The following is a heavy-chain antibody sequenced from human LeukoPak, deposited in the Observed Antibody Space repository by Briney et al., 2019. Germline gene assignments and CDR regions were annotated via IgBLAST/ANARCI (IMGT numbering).Heavy chain of an antibody. Sequence: ASVKVSCKASGYTFTSYAMNWVRQAPGQGLEWMGWINTNTGNPTYAQGFTGRFVFSLDTSVSTAYLQISSLKAEDTAVYYCARANFCGGDCYFPDWFDPWGQGTLVTVSS. CDR1: GYTFTSYA. J-gene: IGHJ5*02. D-gene: IGHD2-21*02. CDR3: ARANFCGGDCYFPDWFDP. CDR2: INTNTGNP. V-gene: IGHV7-4-1*02.